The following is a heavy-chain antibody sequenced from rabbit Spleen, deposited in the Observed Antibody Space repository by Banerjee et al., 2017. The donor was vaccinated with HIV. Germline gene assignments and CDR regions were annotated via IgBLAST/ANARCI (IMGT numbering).Heavy chain of an antibody. CDR2: INVVTGKA. V-gene: IGHV1S45*01. Sequence: QEQLVESGGGLVTPGESLKLSCTASGFSFSDKAVRCWVRQAPGKGLEWIACINVVTGKAVYASWAKGRYTFSVTSSTTVTLEMTSLTAADTATYFCARDLPGVIGWNFGWWGQGTLVTVS. CDR3: ARDLPGVIGWNFGW. D-gene: IGHD1-1*01. J-gene: IGHJ4*01. CDR1: GFSFSDKAV.